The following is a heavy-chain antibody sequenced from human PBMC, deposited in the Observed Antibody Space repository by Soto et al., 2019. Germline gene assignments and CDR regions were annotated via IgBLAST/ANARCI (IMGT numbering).Heavy chain of an antibody. J-gene: IGHJ4*02. CDR3: GRLEGLATISYYFDY. D-gene: IGHD3-9*01. Sequence: PXXTLSLPFTVSGGSVSSSSYYWGLVRQPPGKGLEWIGSVYYSGSTYYNPSLESRVTISVDKSENQFSLKLMSLSAADTAVYYCGRLEGLATISYYFDYWGQGALVTVSS. CDR2: VYYSGST. V-gene: IGHV4-39*01. CDR1: GGSVSSSSYY.